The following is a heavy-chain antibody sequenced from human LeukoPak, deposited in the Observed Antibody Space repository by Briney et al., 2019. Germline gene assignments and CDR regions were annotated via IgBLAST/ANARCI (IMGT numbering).Heavy chain of an antibody. CDR3: ATYCSNTNCYIWGYYFDY. CDR1: GGTFSSFT. J-gene: IGHJ4*02. D-gene: IGHD2-2*02. CDR2: IIPVIDIT. Sequence: SVKVSCKSSGGTFSSFTISWVRQAPGQGLEWLGRIIPVIDITDYAQKFQGRVTFTADKSTSTAYMELSSLRSEDTAVYYCATYCSNTNCYIWGYYFDYWGQGTLVTVSS. V-gene: IGHV1-69*02.